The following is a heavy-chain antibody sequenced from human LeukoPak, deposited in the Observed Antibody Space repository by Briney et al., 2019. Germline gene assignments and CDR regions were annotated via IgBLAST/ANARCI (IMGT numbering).Heavy chain of an antibody. CDR3: TSARYGIYFDY. D-gene: IGHD3-9*01. CDR2: IRSKAYGGTT. CDR1: GFTFGDYA. V-gene: IGHV3-49*04. Sequence: GRSLRLSCTASGFTFGDYAMSWVRQAPGKGLEWVGFIRSKAYGGTTEYAASVKGRFTISRGDSKSIAYLQMNSLKTEDTAVYYCTSARYGIYFDYWGQGTLVTVSS. J-gene: IGHJ4*02.